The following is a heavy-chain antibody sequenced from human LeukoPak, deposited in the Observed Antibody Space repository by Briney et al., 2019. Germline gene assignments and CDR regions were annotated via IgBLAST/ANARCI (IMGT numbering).Heavy chain of an antibody. J-gene: IGHJ4*02. D-gene: IGHD3-22*01. V-gene: IGHV4-39*07. CDR1: GGSISSSSYY. CDR2: IYYSGST. Sequence: SETLSLTCTVSGGSISSSSYYWCWIRQPPGKGREWGGSIYYSGSTYYNPSLNSRVTISVDTSKNQFSLKLSSVTEADTAVYYCAREDYYDSLYYFDYWGQGTLVTVSS. CDR3: AREDYYDSLYYFDY.